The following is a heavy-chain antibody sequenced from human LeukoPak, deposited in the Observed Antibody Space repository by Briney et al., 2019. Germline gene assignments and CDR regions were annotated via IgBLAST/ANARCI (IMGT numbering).Heavy chain of an antibody. CDR2: IYPGDSDT. CDR3: ARPIAVAATDAFDI. D-gene: IGHD6-19*01. J-gene: IGHJ3*02. Sequence: GESLKSSCKGSGYSFTSYWIGWVRQMPGKCLEWMGIIYPGDSDTRYSPSFQGQVTISADKSISTAYLQWSSLKASDTAMYYCARPIAVAATDAFDIWGQGTMVTVSS. CDR1: GYSFTSYW. V-gene: IGHV5-51*01.